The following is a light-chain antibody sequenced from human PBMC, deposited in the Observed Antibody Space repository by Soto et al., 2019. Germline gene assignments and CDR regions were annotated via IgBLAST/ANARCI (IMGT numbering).Light chain of an antibody. Sequence: DIRMTQSPTPLSASGVDRVTIPCRASQSISHFLAWYQQKPGKVPKLLIYDASNLGSGVPSRFSGSGSGTDFTLTISGLEPEDFAVYYCQQYGTSLCTFGGGTKVDIK. CDR1: QSISHF. CDR3: QQYGTSLCT. CDR2: DAS. J-gene: IGKJ4*01. V-gene: IGKV1-5*01.